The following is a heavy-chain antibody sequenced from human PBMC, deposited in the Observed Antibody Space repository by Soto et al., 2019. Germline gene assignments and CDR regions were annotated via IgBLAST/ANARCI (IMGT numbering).Heavy chain of an antibody. J-gene: IGHJ6*02. V-gene: IGHV4-39*01. CDR1: GGSIGSSSYY. CDR2: IYYSGST. Sequence: PSETPSLTCTVSGGSIGSSSYYWGWIRQPPGKGLEWIGSIYYSGSTYYNPSLKSRVTISVDTSKNQFSLKLSSVTAADTAVYYCARLRYSYGYSLSYYYGMDVWGQGTTVT. D-gene: IGHD5-18*01. CDR3: ARLRYSYGYSLSYYYGMDV.